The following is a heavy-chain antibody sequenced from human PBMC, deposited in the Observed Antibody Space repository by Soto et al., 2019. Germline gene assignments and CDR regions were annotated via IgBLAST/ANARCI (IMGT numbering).Heavy chain of an antibody. Sequence: GGSLRLSCAASGFTFDDYAMYWVRQTPGKGLEWVSGISGNSGSIGYADSVKGRLTISRDNAKNSLYLQMDSLRAEDSGLYYCAKDIGKQIKLDHWGHGTLVTVSS. J-gene: IGHJ4*01. D-gene: IGHD1-7*01. V-gene: IGHV3-9*01. CDR2: ISGNSGSI. CDR1: GFTFDDYA. CDR3: AKDIGKQIKLDH.